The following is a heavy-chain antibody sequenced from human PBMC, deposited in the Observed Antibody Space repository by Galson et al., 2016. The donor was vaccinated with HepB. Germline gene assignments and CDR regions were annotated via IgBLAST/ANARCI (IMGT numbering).Heavy chain of an antibody. CDR1: GFTFDDYT. D-gene: IGHD3-10*01. Sequence: SLRLSCAASGFTFDDYTMHWVRQSPGKGLEWVSLISWDGRSPSYADSVKGRFTISRDNTKNFLYPQMNSLRTEDTALCFCGKDWGSLWESSGKGMDVWGRGTTVTVSS. CDR3: GKDWGSLWESSGKGMDV. CDR2: ISWDGRSP. V-gene: IGHV3-43*01. J-gene: IGHJ6*02.